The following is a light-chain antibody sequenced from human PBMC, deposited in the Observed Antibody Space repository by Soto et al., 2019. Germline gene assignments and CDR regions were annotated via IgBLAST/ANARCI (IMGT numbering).Light chain of an antibody. Sequence: DIQMTQSPSTLSASVGDRVTITCRASQSISSWLAWYQQKPGKAPKLLIYDASSLESGVPSGFSGSGSGTEFTLTISSLQPDDFATYYCQQYNIMYTFGQGTKVDIK. CDR3: QQYNIMYT. J-gene: IGKJ2*01. CDR2: DAS. CDR1: QSISSW. V-gene: IGKV1-5*01.